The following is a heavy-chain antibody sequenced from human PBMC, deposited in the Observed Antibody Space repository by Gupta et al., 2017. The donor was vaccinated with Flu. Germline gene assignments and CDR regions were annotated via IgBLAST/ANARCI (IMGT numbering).Heavy chain of an antibody. CDR2: ISSSSSYI. D-gene: IGHD6-13*01. V-gene: IGHV3-21*01. J-gene: IGHJ4*02. Sequence: EVQLVESGGGLVKPGGSLRLSCAASGFTFSSYSMNWVRQAPGKGLEWVSSISSSSSYIYYADSVKGRFTISRDNAKNSLYLQMNSLRAEDTAVYYCARDTRGAAARSFDYWGQGTLVTVSS. CDR3: ARDTRGAAARSFDY. CDR1: GFTFSSYS.